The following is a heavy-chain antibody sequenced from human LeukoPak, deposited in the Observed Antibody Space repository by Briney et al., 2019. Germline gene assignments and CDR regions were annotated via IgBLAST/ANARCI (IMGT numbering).Heavy chain of an antibody. V-gene: IGHV3-30*04. Sequence: GRSPRLSCAASGFTFSSYAMHWVRQAPGKGLEWVAVISYDGSNKYYADSVKGRFTISRDNSKNTLYLQMNSLRAEDTAVYYCARALNQLVVTAIFDYWGQGTLVTVSS. D-gene: IGHD2-21*02. J-gene: IGHJ4*02. CDR2: ISYDGSNK. CDR3: ARALNQLVVTAIFDY. CDR1: GFTFSSYA.